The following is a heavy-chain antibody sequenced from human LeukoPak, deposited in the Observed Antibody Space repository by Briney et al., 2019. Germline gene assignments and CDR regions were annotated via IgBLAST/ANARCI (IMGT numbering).Heavy chain of an antibody. CDR2: INHSGST. Sequence: SETLSLTCAVYGGSFSGYYWSWIRQPPGKGLEWIGEINHSGSTNYNPSLKSRVTISVDTSKNQFSLKLSSVTAADTAVYYCARVPGEYYYDSSGYGFDYWGQGTLVTVSS. CDR3: ARVPGEYYYDSSGYGFDY. CDR1: GGSFSGYY. V-gene: IGHV4-34*01. J-gene: IGHJ4*02. D-gene: IGHD3-22*01.